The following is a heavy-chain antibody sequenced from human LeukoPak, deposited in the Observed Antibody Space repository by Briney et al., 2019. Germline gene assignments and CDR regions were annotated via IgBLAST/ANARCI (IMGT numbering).Heavy chain of an antibody. D-gene: IGHD5-18*01. CDR3: AGGRIQLWLHFYGMDV. Sequence: KTSETLSLTCAVSGGSISSSNWWSWVRQPPGKGLEWIGEIYHSGSTNYNPSLKSRVTISVDKSKNQFSLKLSSVTAADTAVYYCAGGRIQLWLHFYGMDVWGQGTTVTVSS. V-gene: IGHV4-4*02. CDR1: GGSISSSNW. CDR2: IYHSGST. J-gene: IGHJ6*02.